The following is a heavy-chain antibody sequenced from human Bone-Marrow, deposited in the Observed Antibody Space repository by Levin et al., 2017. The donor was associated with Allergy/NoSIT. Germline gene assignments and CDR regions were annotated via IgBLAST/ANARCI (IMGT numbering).Heavy chain of an antibody. CDR3: ATTGGENCSGGSCYSHYFDY. J-gene: IGHJ4*02. Sequence: PGESLKISCAASGFTFSSYGMHWVRQAPGKGLEWVAVISYDGSNKYYADSVKGRFTISRDNSKNTLYLQMNSLRAEDTAVYYCATTGGENCSGGSCYSHYFDYWGQGTLVTVSS. CDR1: GFTFSSYG. CDR2: ISYDGSNK. D-gene: IGHD2-15*01. V-gene: IGHV3-30*03.